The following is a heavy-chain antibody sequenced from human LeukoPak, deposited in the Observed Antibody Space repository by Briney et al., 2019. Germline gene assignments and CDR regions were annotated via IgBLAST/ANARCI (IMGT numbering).Heavy chain of an antibody. CDR1: GGSISSYY. J-gene: IGHJ3*02. CDR2: IYYSGST. Sequence: SSETLSLTCTVSGGSISSYYWSWIRQPPGKGLEWIGYIYYSGSTNYNPSLKSRVTISVDTSKNQFSLKLSSVTAADTAVYYCARHPYGINAFDIWGQGTMVTVSS. CDR3: ARHPYGINAFDI. V-gene: IGHV4-59*01. D-gene: IGHD4-17*01.